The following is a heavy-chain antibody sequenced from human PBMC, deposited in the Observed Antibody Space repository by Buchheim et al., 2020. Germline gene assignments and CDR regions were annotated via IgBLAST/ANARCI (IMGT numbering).Heavy chain of an antibody. J-gene: IGHJ4*02. Sequence: QVQLVESGGGVVQTGRSLRLSCAASGFTFRNYGMHWVRQAPGKGLEWVAVIWYDGNNKYYADSVKGRFSISRDNSKNTLYLQMNSLRAEDTAMYYCATVRSESSRWFNDYWGQGTL. V-gene: IGHV3-33*01. CDR2: IWYDGNNK. CDR1: GFTFRNYG. D-gene: IGHD6-13*01. CDR3: ATVRSESSRWFNDY.